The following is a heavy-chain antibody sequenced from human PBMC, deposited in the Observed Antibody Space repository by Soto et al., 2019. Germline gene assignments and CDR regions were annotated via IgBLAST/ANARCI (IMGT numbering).Heavy chain of an antibody. CDR2: ISSSSSYI. Sequence: GGSLRLSCAASGFTFSSYSMNWVRQAPGKGLEWVSSISSSSSYIYYADSVKGRFTISRDNAKNSLYLQMNSLRAEDTAVYYCGREPYCGGDCYSGWFDPWGQGTLVTVSS. CDR3: GREPYCGGDCYSGWFDP. CDR1: GFTFSSYS. D-gene: IGHD2-21*02. V-gene: IGHV3-21*01. J-gene: IGHJ5*02.